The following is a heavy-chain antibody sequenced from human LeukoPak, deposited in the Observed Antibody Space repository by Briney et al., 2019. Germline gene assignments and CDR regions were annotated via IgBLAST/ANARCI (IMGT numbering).Heavy chain of an antibody. CDR2: LNTKTGNI. CDR3: ARGGYTSVMDV. V-gene: IGHV7-4-1*02. J-gene: IGHJ6*03. Sequence: GASVKVSCKASGYTFTSYAMNWVRQAPGQGRGCVGWLNTKTGNIKNAQGFSGGVLFSLDTSVSTAHLQISSLKAEDTAMYYCARGGYTSVMDVWGKGTTVTVPS. D-gene: IGHD5-18*01. CDR1: GYTFTSYA.